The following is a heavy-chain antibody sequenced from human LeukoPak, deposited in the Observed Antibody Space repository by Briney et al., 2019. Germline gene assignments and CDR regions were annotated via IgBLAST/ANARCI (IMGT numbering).Heavy chain of an antibody. CDR1: GGSIRSTSYY. Sequence: SETLSLICTASGGSIRSTSYYWGWVRQPPGKGLEWIGATYYSGNSYFNPSVTSRVTISVDTSKNQFSLKLSSVTAADTAVYFCVRHSGSGWFFHFDSWGRGILVTVSS. CDR3: VRHSGSGWFFHFDS. D-gene: IGHD6-19*01. V-gene: IGHV4-39*01. J-gene: IGHJ4*02. CDR2: TYYSGNS.